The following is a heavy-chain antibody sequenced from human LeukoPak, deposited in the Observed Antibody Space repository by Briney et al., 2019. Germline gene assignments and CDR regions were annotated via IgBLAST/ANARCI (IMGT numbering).Heavy chain of an antibody. CDR2: IYHSGST. V-gene: IGHV4-38-2*01. D-gene: IGHD3-10*01. Sequence: KPSETLSLTCAVSGYSINSGYYWGWIRQPPGKGLEWIGSIYHSGSTYYNPSLKSRVTISVDTSKNQFSLKLSSVTAADTAVYYCARRGVSDYWGQGTLVTVSS. CDR3: ARRGVSDY. CDR1: GYSINSGYY. J-gene: IGHJ4*02.